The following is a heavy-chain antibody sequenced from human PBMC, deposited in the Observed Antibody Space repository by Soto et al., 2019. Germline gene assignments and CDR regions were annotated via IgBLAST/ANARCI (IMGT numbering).Heavy chain of an antibody. J-gene: IGHJ5*02. Sequence: SVKVSCKASGGTFSSYAISWVRQAPGQGLEWMGGIIPIFGTADYAQKFQGRVTITADESTSTAYMELSSLRSEDTAVYYCASSLTIADWNWFDPWGQGTLVTVSS. CDR3: ASSLTIADWNWFDP. CDR1: GGTFSSYA. CDR2: IIPIFGTA. D-gene: IGHD3-10*01. V-gene: IGHV1-69*13.